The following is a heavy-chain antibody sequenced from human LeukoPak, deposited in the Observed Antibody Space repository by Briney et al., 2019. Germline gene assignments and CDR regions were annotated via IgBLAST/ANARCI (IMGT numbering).Heavy chain of an antibody. V-gene: IGHV3-53*01. J-gene: IGHJ4*02. D-gene: IGHD5-18*01. Sequence: PGGSLRLSCAASGFTVSSNYMSWVRQAPGKGLEWVSVIYSGDGTYYADSVKGRFTISRDNSKNTLFLQMNSLRAEDTAVYYCARGYSYAHTPFDYWGQGTLVTASS. CDR3: ARGYSYAHTPFDY. CDR1: GFTVSSNY. CDR2: IYSGDGT.